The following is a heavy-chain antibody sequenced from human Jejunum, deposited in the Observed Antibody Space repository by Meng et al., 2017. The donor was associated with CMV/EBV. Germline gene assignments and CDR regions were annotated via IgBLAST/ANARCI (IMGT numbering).Heavy chain of an antibody. D-gene: IGHD5-12*01. Sequence: SGFRFEDSGMSWVRQGPGKGLGWVSGIHANGGITAHGDSVRGRFAISRDNAKNTLYLEMNSLRVEDTAFYYCARGGYSASSGEYDQWGQGTLVTVSS. CDR1: GFRFEDSG. J-gene: IGHJ4*02. V-gene: IGHV3-20*03. CDR2: IHANGGIT. CDR3: ARGGYSASSGEYDQ.